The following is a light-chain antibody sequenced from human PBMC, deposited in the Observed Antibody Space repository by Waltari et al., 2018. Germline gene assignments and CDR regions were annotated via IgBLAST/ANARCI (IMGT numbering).Light chain of an antibody. CDR3: SSYTNTNSLAL. Sequence: QSALTQPASVSGSPGQSITISCTGTRSDIGGYNYVSWYQQHAGKAPRLILYDVSQRPSGVSSRFSGSKSGNTASLTISGLHADDEADYYCSSYTNTNSLALFGAGTKVTVL. J-gene: IGLJ1*01. CDR2: DVS. V-gene: IGLV2-14*03. CDR1: RSDIGGYNY.